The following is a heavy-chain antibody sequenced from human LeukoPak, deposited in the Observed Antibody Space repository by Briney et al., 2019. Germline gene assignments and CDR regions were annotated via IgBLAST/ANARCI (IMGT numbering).Heavy chain of an antibody. CDR2: IIPIFGTA. Sequence: GSSVKVSCKASGGTFSSYAISWVQQAPGQGLEWMGGIIPIFGTANYAQKFQGRVTITADESTSTAYMELSSLRSEDTAVYYCARVGYGSGSHPGYYFDYWGQGTLVTVSA. CDR3: ARVGYGSGSHPGYYFDY. D-gene: IGHD3-10*01. J-gene: IGHJ4*02. CDR1: GGTFSSYA. V-gene: IGHV1-69*01.